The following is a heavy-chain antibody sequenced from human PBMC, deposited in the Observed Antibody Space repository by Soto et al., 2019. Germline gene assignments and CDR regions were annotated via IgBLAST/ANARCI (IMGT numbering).Heavy chain of an antibody. J-gene: IGHJ4*02. D-gene: IGHD5-12*01. CDR1: GYTFTSYY. CDR3: ARGTEYSGYDRPPPFDY. V-gene: IGHV1-46*03. Sequence: QVQLVQSGAEVKKPGASVKVSCKASGYTFTSYYMHWVRQAPGQGLEWMGIINPSGGSTSYAQKFQRRVTMTRDTSTSTVYMELSSLRSEDTAVYYCARGTEYSGYDRPPPFDYCGQGTLVTVSS. CDR2: INPSGGST.